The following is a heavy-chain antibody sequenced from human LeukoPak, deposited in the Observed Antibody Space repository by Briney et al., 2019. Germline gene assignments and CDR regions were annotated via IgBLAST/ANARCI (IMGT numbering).Heavy chain of an antibody. J-gene: IGHJ6*04. Sequence: GGSLRLSCAAAGFTFSNYAMTWVRQAPGKGLEWVSTFSGSGGSTYYADSVKGRFTISRDNSKNTLYLQMNSLRAEDTALYYCAELGITMIGGVWGKGTTVTISS. CDR1: GFTFSNYA. D-gene: IGHD3-10*02. CDR2: FSGSGGST. V-gene: IGHV3-23*01. CDR3: AELGITMIGGV.